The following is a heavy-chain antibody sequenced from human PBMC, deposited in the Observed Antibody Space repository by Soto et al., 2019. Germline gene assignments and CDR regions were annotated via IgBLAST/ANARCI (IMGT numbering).Heavy chain of an antibody. V-gene: IGHV4-34*01. Sequence: PSETLSLTCAVYGGSFSGYYWSWIRQPPGKGLEWIGEINHSGSTNYNPSLKSRVTISVDTSKNQFSLRLSSVTAADTAVYYCAREGRYSSSWSTDYWGRGTQVTVSS. J-gene: IGHJ4*02. D-gene: IGHD6-13*01. CDR1: GGSFSGYY. CDR2: INHSGST. CDR3: AREGRYSSSWSTDY.